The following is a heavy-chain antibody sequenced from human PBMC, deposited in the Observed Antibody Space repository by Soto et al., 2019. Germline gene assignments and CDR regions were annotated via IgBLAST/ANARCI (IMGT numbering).Heavy chain of an antibody. Sequence: EVQLVESGGGLVQPGGSLRLSCAASGFTFSSYSMNWVRQAPGKGLEWVSYISSSSSTIYYADSVKGRFTISRDNAKNSLYLQMNSLRAEDTAVYYCARDCSSTSCYAFDYWGQGTLVTASS. V-gene: IGHV3-48*01. CDR1: GFTFSSYS. J-gene: IGHJ4*02. CDR3: ARDCSSTSCYAFDY. D-gene: IGHD2-2*01. CDR2: ISSSSSTI.